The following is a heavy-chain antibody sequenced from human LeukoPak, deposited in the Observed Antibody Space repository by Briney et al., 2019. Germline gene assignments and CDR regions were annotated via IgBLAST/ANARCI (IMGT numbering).Heavy chain of an antibody. CDR1: GYSISSGYN. CDR3: ARSKLALPRY. D-gene: IGHD4-11*01. Sequence: SETLSLTCSVSGYSISSGYNWGWIRQPPGKGLEWIGRIYAPVSVSTDYNPSLKSRVTISVDTSKNQFSLKLSSVTAADTAVYYCARSKLALPRYWGQGTLVTVSS. V-gene: IGHV4-38-2*02. CDR2: IYAPVSVST. J-gene: IGHJ4*02.